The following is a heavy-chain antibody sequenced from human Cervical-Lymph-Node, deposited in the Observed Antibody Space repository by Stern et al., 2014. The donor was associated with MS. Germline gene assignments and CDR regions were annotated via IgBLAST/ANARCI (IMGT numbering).Heavy chain of an antibody. CDR3: ARDGDIVVVVAATPDYYYGMDV. V-gene: IGHV1-46*01. CDR2: INTSGGST. CDR1: GYTFTSYY. J-gene: IGHJ6*02. Sequence: VQLEESGAEVKKPGASVKVSCKASGYTFTSYYMHWVRQAPGQGLEWMGIINTSGGSTSYAQKFQGRVTMTRDTSTSTVYMELSSLRSEDTAVYYCARDGDIVVVVAATPDYYYGMDVWGQGTTVTVSS. D-gene: IGHD2-15*01.